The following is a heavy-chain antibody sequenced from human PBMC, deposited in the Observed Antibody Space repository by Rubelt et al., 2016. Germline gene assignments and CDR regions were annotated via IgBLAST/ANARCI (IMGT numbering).Heavy chain of an antibody. CDR3: ARKLAATAEFDY. J-gene: IGHJ4*02. D-gene: IGHD5-24*01. CDR2: IKPNSGGT. V-gene: IGHV1-2*06. Sequence: TFTSYGITWVRQAPGQGLEWMGLIKPNSGGTIYAQNFQGRVTMTRDTSITTVYMELRGLTSDDTAVYYCARKLAATAEFDYWGQGALVTVSS. CDR1: TFTSYG.